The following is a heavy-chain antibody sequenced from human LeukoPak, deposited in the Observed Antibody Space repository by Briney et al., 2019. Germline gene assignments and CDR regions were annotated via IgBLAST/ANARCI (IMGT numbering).Heavy chain of an antibody. D-gene: IGHD3-3*01. CDR1: GGSISSGSYY. CDR2: IYTSGST. Sequence: SQTLPLTCTVSGGSISSGSYYWSWIRQPAGKGLEWIGRIYTSGSTNYNPSLKSRVTISVDTSKNQFSLKLSSVTAADTAVYYCARGVVDFWSGYYTRGFDYWGQGTLVTVSS. CDR3: ARGVVDFWSGYYTRGFDY. J-gene: IGHJ4*02. V-gene: IGHV4-61*02.